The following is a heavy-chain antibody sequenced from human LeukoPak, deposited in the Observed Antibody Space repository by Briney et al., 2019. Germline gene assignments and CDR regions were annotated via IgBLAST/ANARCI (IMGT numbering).Heavy chain of an antibody. CDR2: INFSGST. Sequence: SETLSLTCAVSGDSFGGYVMRWSRQPPGKGLEWIADINFSGSTNYNPSLRSLVAMSIDTYKNQFSLKHSSVTAAVILVYYCTAYSTSLQYFHPWGQGTLVIVSS. CDR1: GDSFGGYV. J-gene: IGHJ1*01. V-gene: IGHV4-59*01. CDR3: TAYSTSLQYFHP. D-gene: IGHD3-16*01.